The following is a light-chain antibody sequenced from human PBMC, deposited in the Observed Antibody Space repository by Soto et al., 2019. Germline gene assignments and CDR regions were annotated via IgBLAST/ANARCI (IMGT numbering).Light chain of an antibody. J-gene: IGKJ4*01. CDR2: DAS. CDR3: QQRHNWLT. V-gene: IGKV3-11*01. CDR1: QSVSSN. Sequence: VMTQSPYTLSVSPGERATLSCRASQSVSSNLAWYQQKPGQAPRLLIYDASNRATGIPARFSGSGSGTDFTLTISSLEPEDFAVYYCQQRHNWLTFGGGTKVDIK.